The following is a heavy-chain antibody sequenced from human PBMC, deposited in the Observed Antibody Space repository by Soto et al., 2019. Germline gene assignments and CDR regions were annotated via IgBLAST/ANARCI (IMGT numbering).Heavy chain of an antibody. Sequence: GGSLRLSCVASGFRFGSYALTWVRQAPGKGLEWVSTISGSDGKTFYADAVKGRFSISRDISQSTLYLQMNSLRADDTAIYYCARWSYLDYWGQGTRVTVSS. CDR1: GFRFGSYA. CDR3: ARWSYLDY. J-gene: IGHJ4*02. V-gene: IGHV3-23*01. D-gene: IGHD3-3*01. CDR2: ISGSDGKT.